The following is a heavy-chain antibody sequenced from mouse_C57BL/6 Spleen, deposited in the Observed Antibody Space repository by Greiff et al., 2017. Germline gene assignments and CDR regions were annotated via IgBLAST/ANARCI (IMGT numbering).Heavy chain of an antibody. J-gene: IGHJ4*01. Sequence: VQLQQSGPGLVAPSQSLSITCTVSGFSLTSYGVDWVRQPPGKGLEWLGVIWGGGSTNYNSALMSRLSISKDNSKSQVFLKMNSLQTDDTAMYYCAITMITKYYAMDYWGQGTSVTVAS. CDR2: IWGGGST. V-gene: IGHV2-9*01. CDR3: AITMITKYYAMDY. CDR1: GFSLTSYG. D-gene: IGHD2-4*01.